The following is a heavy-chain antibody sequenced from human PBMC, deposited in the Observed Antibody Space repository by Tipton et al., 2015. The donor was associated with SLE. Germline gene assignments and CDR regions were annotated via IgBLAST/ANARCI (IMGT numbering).Heavy chain of an antibody. CDR2: ISGGGDRT. J-gene: IGHJ6*02. D-gene: IGHD3-3*01. CDR1: GFTFTKYA. V-gene: IGHV3-23*01. Sequence: SLRLSCAASGFTFTKYAMTWVRQAPGKGLEWVSAISGGGDRTYYTDSVKGRFTISRDNSKNTVYLQMSSLRAEDTAVYYCAKALTNDFWGGFGMDVWGQGTTVTVS. CDR3: AKALTNDFWGGFGMDV.